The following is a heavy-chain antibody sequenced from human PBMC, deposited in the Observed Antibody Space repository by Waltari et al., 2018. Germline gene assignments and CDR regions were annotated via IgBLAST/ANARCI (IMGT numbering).Heavy chain of an antibody. D-gene: IGHD2-2*01. CDR3: ARESKVGHCSSSICYSRDRMDV. CDR2: LYSCGNT. CDR1: GFTVCDNY. V-gene: IGHV3-53*01. Sequence: EVQLVESGGGLIQPGGSLRLSCAASGFTVCDNYMNWVRQAPGKGLEWFSVLYSCGNTYYADPVKDRFTISRDTSKNTVYLQMNSLRAEDTAVYYCARESKVGHCSSSICYSRDRMDVWGQGTTVTVSS. J-gene: IGHJ6*02.